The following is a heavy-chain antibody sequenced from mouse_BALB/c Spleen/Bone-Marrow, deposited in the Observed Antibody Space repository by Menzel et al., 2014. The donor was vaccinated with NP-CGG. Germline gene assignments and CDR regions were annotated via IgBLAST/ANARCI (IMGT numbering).Heavy chain of an antibody. V-gene: IGHV1S56*01. CDR3: ARDDYGY. CDR2: IYPGDGST. Sequence: VQLQQSGPELVKPGASVKMSRKASGYTFTSYYIHWVKQRPGQGLEWIGWIYPGDGSTKYNEKFKGKTTLTADKSSSTVYMLLSSLTSEDSAIYFCARDDYGYWGQGTLVTVSA. CDR1: GYTFTSYY. J-gene: IGHJ3*01. D-gene: IGHD2-4*01.